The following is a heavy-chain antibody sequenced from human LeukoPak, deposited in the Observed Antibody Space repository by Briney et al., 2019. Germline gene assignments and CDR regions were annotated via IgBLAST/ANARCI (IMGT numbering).Heavy chain of an antibody. CDR1: GGSIRSGSYY. Sequence: SETLSLTCTVSGGSIRSGSYYWNWIRQPAGKGLEWIGRIHTSGNTNYNPSLKSRVTMSVDTSKNQFSLKLSSVTAADTAVYYCARVGSLPYYYGSGSWDYWGQGTLVTVSS. J-gene: IGHJ4*02. D-gene: IGHD3-10*01. V-gene: IGHV4-61*02. CDR3: ARVGSLPYYYGSGSWDY. CDR2: IHTSGNT.